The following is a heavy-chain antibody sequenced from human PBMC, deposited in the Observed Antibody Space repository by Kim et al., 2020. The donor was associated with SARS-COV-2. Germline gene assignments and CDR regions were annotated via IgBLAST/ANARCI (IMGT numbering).Heavy chain of an antibody. CDR1: GFTFSSYG. J-gene: IGHJ5*01. Sequence: GGSLRLSCAASGFTFSSYGMSWVRQAPGKGLEWVSSISDSGVATYYADSVKGRFTISRDNSKNMLYLQMNNLRAEDTAVYYCAKRRGWFDSWGQGTLVTDSS. CDR3: AKRRGWFDS. D-gene: IGHD3-16*01. V-gene: IGHV3-23*01. CDR2: ISDSGVAT.